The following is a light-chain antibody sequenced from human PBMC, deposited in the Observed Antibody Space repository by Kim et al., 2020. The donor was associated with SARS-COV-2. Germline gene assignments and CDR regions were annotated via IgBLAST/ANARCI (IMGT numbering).Light chain of an antibody. V-gene: IGLV3-19*01. CDR3: NSRDSSGNHLV. CDR1: SLRSYY. J-gene: IGLJ3*02. Sequence: AWGQTVRITCQGHSLRSYYASWYQQKPGQAPVLVIYGKNNRPSGIPDRFSGSSSGNTASLTITGAQAEDEADYYCNSRDSSGNHLVFGGGTKLTVL. CDR2: GKN.